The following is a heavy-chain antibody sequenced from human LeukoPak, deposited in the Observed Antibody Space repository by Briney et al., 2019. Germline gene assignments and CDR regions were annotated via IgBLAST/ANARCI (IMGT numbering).Heavy chain of an antibody. J-gene: IGHJ6*02. CDR1: GGTFSSYA. CDR3: ARGEYYEYGMDV. V-gene: IGHV1-69*13. CDR2: IIPIFGTA. Sequence: GASVKVSCKASGGTFSSYAISWVRQAPGQGLEWMGGIIPIFGTANYAQKFQGRVTITADESTSTAYMELSSLRSEDTAVYCCARGEYYEYGMDVWGQGTTVTVSS.